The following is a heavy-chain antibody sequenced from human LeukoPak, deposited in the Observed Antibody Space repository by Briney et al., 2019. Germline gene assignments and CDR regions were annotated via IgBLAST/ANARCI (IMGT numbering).Heavy chain of an antibody. J-gene: IGHJ5*02. D-gene: IGHD3-3*01. CDR3: ARQRSARFLEWLFDP. Sequence: GESLKISCKGSGYSFTSYWIGWVRRMPGKGLEWMGIIYPGDSDTRYSPSFQGQVTISADKSISTAYLQWSSLKASDTAMYYCARQRSARFLEWLFDPWGQGTLVTVSS. CDR2: IYPGDSDT. CDR1: GYSFTSYW. V-gene: IGHV5-51*01.